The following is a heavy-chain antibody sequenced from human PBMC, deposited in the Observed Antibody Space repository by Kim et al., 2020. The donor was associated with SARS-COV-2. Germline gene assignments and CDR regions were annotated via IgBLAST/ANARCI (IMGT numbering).Heavy chain of an antibody. D-gene: IGHD3-3*01. CDR2: ISSSGSTI. CDR1: GFTFSDYY. CDR3: ARENSHITIFGVVTRIGMDV. J-gene: IGHJ6*02. V-gene: IGHV3-11*01. Sequence: GGSLRLSCAASGFTFSDYYMSWIRQAPGKGLEWVSYISSSGSTIYYADSVKGRFTISRDNAKNSLYLQMNSLRAEDTAVYYCARENSHITIFGVVTRIGMDVWGRGTTVTVSS.